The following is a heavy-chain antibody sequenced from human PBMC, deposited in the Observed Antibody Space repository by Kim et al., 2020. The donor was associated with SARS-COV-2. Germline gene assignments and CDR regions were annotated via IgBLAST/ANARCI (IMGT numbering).Heavy chain of an antibody. D-gene: IGHD6-19*01. J-gene: IGHJ4*02. CDR3: ASQPHVAAGTWCFDF. Sequence: ASVKVSCKASGYTFTGYYIHWVRQAPGQGLEWMGWVNPNNGGTNYAQKFQGRVTMTRDTSISTAYMELSSLKSDDTDVYYCASQPHVAAGTWCFDFWGQGTRVTVSS. CDR2: VNPNNGGT. V-gene: IGHV1-2*02. CDR1: GYTFTGYY.